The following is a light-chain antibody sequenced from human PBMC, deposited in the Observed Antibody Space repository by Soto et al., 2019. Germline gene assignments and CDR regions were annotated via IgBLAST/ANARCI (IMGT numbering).Light chain of an antibody. J-gene: IGKJ1*01. CDR3: QQRSNWWT. Sequence: IVLTQSPATLSLSPGERATLSCRASQSVSTYLAWYQQKPGEAPRLLIDDASIRAAGIPARFSGSGSGTDFTLTISSLEPEYFAVYYCQQRSNWWTFGQGTKVDIK. CDR2: DAS. CDR1: QSVSTY. V-gene: IGKV3-11*01.